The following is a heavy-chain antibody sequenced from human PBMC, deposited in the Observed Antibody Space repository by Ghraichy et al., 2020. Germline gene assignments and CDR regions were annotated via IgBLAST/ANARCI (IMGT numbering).Heavy chain of an antibody. CDR2: ISYDGSNK. CDR3: AKDYYDILTGYSPYYYGMDV. V-gene: IGHV3-30*18. Sequence: GGSLRLSCAASGFTFSSYGMHWVRQAPGKGLEWVAVISYDGSNKYYADSVKGRFTISRDNSKNTLYLQMNSLRAEDTAVYYCAKDYYDILTGYSPYYYGMDVWGQGTTVTVSS. D-gene: IGHD3-9*01. J-gene: IGHJ6*02. CDR1: GFTFSSYG.